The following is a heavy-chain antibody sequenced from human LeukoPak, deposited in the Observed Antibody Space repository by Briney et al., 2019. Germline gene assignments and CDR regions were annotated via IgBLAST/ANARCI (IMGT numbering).Heavy chain of an antibody. CDR1: GFSFRNYG. V-gene: IGHV3-30*18. D-gene: IGHD6-13*01. Sequence: GRSLRLSCAASGFSFRNYGMHCVRQAPGKGLEWVAVISDDGSYKNYADSVKGRFTISRDNSNNTLYLQMNSLRAEDTAVYYCAKDRDTTSSGTLDHWARETVLTVSS. CDR2: ISDDGSYK. J-gene: IGHJ4*02. CDR3: AKDRDTTSSGTLDH.